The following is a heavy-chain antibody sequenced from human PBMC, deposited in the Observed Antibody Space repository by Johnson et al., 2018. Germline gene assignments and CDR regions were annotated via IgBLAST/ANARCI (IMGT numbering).Heavy chain of an antibody. V-gene: IGHV1-69*13. D-gene: IGHD2-15*01. CDR3: ASWWPAVVYYGMDV. CDR1: GGTFSSYA. Sequence: QLVQSGAEVKKPGASVKVSCKASGGTFSSYAISWVRQAPGQGLEWMGGIIPIFGTANYAQKFQGRVTITADESTSTAYMGLSSLRSEDTAVYYCASWWPAVVYYGMDVWGQGTTVTVSS. J-gene: IGHJ6*02. CDR2: IIPIFGTA.